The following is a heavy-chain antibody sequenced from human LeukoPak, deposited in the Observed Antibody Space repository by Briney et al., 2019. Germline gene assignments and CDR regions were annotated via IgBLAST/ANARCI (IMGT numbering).Heavy chain of an antibody. J-gene: IGHJ5*02. CDR2: IRYDGSNK. CDR3: AKDSPSAVAGLGGFDP. V-gene: IGHV3-30*02. CDR1: GFTFNR. Sequence: GGSLRLSCAASGFTFNRMSWVRQAPGKGLEWVAFIRYDGSNKYYADSVKGRFTISRDNSKNTLYLQMNSLRAEDTAVYYCAKDSPSAVAGLGGFDPWGQGTLVTVSS. D-gene: IGHD6-19*01.